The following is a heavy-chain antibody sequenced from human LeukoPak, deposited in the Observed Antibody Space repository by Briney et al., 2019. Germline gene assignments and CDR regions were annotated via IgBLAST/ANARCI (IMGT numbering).Heavy chain of an antibody. D-gene: IGHD6-13*01. V-gene: IGHV4-59*01. CDR3: ARDVAADDAFDI. CDR2: IYYSGST. CDR1: GGSISSSY. Sequence: SETLSLTCTVSGGSISSSYWSWIRQPPGKGLEWIGYIYYSGSTNYNPSLKSRVTISVDTSKNQFSLKLSSVTAADTAVYYCARDVAADDAFDIWGQGTMVTVSS. J-gene: IGHJ3*02.